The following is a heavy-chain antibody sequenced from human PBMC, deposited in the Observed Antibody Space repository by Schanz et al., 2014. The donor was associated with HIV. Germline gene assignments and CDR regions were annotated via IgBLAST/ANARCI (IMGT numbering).Heavy chain of an antibody. J-gene: IGHJ4*02. D-gene: IGHD3-22*01. CDR3: AKPEYDSRGNSQSHFDY. Sequence: EVQLLESGGGLVQPGGSLILSCAASGFNFNNYAMTWVRQAPGKGLEWVSSISESGGRTYYADSVNGRFTISRDNSKNTLYLQMTTLRIDDTAVYYCAKPEYDSRGNSQSHFDYWGQGTLVTVSP. CDR2: ISESGGRT. CDR1: GFNFNNYA. V-gene: IGHV3-23*01.